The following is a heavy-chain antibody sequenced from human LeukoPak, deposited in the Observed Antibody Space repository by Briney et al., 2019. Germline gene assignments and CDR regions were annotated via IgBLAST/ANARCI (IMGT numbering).Heavy chain of an antibody. CDR3: ATAGNYQFDY. V-gene: IGHV3-74*01. CDR2: INPDGSTI. D-gene: IGHD1-7*01. CDR1: GFTFSNYW. Sequence: GGSLRLSCAASGFTFSNYWVHWVRQAPGKGLVWVSRINPDGSTINYADSVKGRFTISRDNAKNTLYLQMNSLRAEDTAVYYCATAGNYQFDYWGQGTLVTVSS. J-gene: IGHJ4*02.